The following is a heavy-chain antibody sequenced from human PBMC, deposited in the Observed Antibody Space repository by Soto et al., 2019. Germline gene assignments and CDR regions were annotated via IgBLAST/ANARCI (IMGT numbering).Heavy chain of an antibody. CDR1: GGTFSSYA. Sequence: SVKVSCKASGGTFSSYAISWVRQAPGQGLEWMGGIILIFGTANYAQKFQGRVTITADESTSTAYMELSSLRSEDTAVYYCARLTVPAASGVSDYWGQGTLVTVSS. D-gene: IGHD2-2*01. J-gene: IGHJ4*02. CDR2: IILIFGTA. CDR3: ARLTVPAASGVSDY. V-gene: IGHV1-69*13.